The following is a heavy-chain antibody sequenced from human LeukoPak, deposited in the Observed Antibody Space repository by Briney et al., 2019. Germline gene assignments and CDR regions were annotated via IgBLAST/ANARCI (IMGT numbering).Heavy chain of an antibody. D-gene: IGHD1-7*01. CDR3: AKVGSTGTTSPFDY. Sequence: GRSLRLSCAASGFTFSSYGMHWVRQAPGKGLEWVAVIWYDGGNKYYADSVKGRFTISRDNSKNTLYLQMNSLRAEDTAVYYCAKVGSTGTTSPFDYWGQGTLVTVSS. J-gene: IGHJ4*02. V-gene: IGHV3-33*06. CDR1: GFTFSSYG. CDR2: IWYDGGNK.